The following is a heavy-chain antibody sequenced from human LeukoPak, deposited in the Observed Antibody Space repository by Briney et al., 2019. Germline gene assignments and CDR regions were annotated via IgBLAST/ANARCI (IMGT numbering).Heavy chain of an antibody. CDR2: ISAYNGIT. J-gene: IGHJ4*02. D-gene: IGHD2-2*01. CDR1: GYTFTSYG. V-gene: IGHV1-18*01. CDR3: ARLVVPAATFDY. Sequence: ASVKVSCKASGYTFTSYGISWVRQAPGQGLEWMGWISAYNGITNYAQKLQGRVSMTTHTSTSTAYMELRSLRSDDPAVYYCARLVVPAATFDYWGQGTLVTVSS.